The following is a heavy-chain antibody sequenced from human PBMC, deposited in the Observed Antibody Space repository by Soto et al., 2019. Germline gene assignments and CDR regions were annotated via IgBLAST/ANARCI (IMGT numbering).Heavy chain of an antibody. Sequence: QVQLQESGPGLVKPSETLSLTCTVSGVSISPYYWSWIRLPPGKGLEWIGYIYYSGSANYNPSLKSRVIISVDTSENQFSLKLSSMTAADTAVYFCARGRPWEMYDYWGQGTLVTVSS. D-gene: IGHD1-26*01. CDR3: ARGRPWEMYDY. V-gene: IGHV4-59*01. CDR2: IYYSGSA. J-gene: IGHJ4*02. CDR1: GVSISPYY.